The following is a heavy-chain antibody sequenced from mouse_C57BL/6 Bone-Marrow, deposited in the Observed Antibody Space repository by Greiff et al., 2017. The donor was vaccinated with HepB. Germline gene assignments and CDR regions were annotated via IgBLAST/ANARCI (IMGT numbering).Heavy chain of an antibody. V-gene: IGHV14-4*01. Sequence: DVKLQESGAELVRPGASVKLSCTASGFNIKDDYMHWVKQRPEQGLEWIGWIDPENGDTEYASKFQGKATITADTSSNTAYLQLSSLTSEDTAVYYCTGYLLFAYWGQGTLVTVSA. CDR2: IDPENGDT. CDR3: TGYLLFAY. CDR1: GFNIKDDY. J-gene: IGHJ3*01. D-gene: IGHD2-1*01.